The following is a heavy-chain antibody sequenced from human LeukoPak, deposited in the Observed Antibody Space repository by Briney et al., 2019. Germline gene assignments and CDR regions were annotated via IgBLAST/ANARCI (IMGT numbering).Heavy chain of an antibody. CDR2: LHSTGTT. CDR3: ASMYYDFWSGYLRMGYSYGTHFDY. CDR1: GGSIRSTSYY. J-gene: IGHJ4*02. V-gene: IGHV4-39*07. D-gene: IGHD3-3*01. Sequence: SETLSLTCSVSGGSIRSTSYYWAWIRQPPGKGLEWIGSLHSTGTTNYNPSLKSRVTISVDTSKNQFSLKLSSVTAADTAVYYCASMYYDFWSGYLRMGYSYGTHFDYWGQGTLVTVSP.